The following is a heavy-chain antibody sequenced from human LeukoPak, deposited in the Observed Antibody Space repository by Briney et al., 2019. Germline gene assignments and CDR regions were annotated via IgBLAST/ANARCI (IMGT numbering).Heavy chain of an antibody. D-gene: IGHD2-15*01. V-gene: IGHV1-8*03. CDR1: GYTFTSYD. J-gene: IGHJ6*03. CDR2: MNPNSGDT. CDR3: ARGPSGHYYYYMDV. Sequence: ASVKVSCKASGYTFTSYDINWVRQATGQGLEWMGWMNPNSGDTGCAQKFQGRVTITRNSSVSTAYMELSSLRSDDTAVYYCARGPSGHYYYYMDVWGKGTTVTVSS.